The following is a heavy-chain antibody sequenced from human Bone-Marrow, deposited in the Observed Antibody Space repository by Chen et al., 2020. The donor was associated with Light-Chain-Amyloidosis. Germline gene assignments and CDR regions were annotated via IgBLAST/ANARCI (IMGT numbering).Heavy chain of an antibody. Sequence: QVHLVQSGSEVKEPGASVKLSCKPSGDAYINHGFTWVRQAPGQGLEYMGWISAYSFNIKYAQKFQGRVTMTRDRSTNTAYMELRSLISGDTAIYYCARVLEQRIYFFGVAVWGPGTTVIVAS. J-gene: IGHJ6*02. CDR2: ISAYSFNI. V-gene: IGHV1-18*04. CDR1: GDAYINHG. D-gene: IGHD1-1*01. CDR3: ARVLEQRIYFFGVAV.